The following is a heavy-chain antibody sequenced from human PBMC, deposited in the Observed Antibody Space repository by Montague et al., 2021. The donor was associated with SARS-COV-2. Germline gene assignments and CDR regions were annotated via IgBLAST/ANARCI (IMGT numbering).Heavy chain of an antibody. CDR3: ARLLWFRGGFDY. CDR1: GFSLSTSGMC. D-gene: IGHD3-10*01. CDR2: IYYSGST. V-gene: IGHV4-39*07. J-gene: IGHJ4*02. Sequence: LVKPTQTLTLTCTFSGFSLSTSGMCVSWIRQPPGKGLEWIGSIYYSGSTYYNPSLKSRVTISVDTSKNQFSLKLSSVTAADTAVYYCARLLWFRGGFDYWGQGTLVTVSS.